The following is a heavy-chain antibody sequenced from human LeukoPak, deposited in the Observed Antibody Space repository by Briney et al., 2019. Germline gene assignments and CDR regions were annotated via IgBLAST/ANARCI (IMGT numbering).Heavy chain of an antibody. CDR3: ARGPNSSSWYFDY. CDR2: IYTSGST. Sequence: PSQTLSLTCTVSGGSISSGSYYWRWIRQPAGKGLEWIGRIYTSGSTNYNPSLKSRVTISVDTSKNQFSLKLSSVTAADTAVYYCARGPNSSSWYFDYWGQGTLVTVSS. V-gene: IGHV4-61*02. CDR1: GGSISSGSYY. J-gene: IGHJ4*02. D-gene: IGHD6-13*01.